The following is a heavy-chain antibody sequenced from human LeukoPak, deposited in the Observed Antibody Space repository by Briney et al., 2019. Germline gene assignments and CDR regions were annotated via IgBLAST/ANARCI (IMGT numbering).Heavy chain of an antibody. V-gene: IGHV1-69*13. Sequence: ASVKVSCKASGGTFSSYAISWVRQAPGQGLEWMGGIIPIFGTANYAQKFQGRVTITADESTSTAYMELSSLRSEDTAVYYCARGGRSGVVVVAASYWGQGTLVTVSS. CDR2: IIPIFGTA. CDR1: GGTFSSYA. J-gene: IGHJ4*02. CDR3: ARGGRSGVVVVAASY. D-gene: IGHD2-15*01.